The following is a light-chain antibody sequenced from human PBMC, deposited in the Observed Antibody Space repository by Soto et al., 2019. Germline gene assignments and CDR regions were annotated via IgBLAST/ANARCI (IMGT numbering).Light chain of an antibody. J-gene: IGKJ1*01. CDR2: DAS. Sequence: EVVLTQSPATLFLSPGGRATLSCRASQSVGLSLAWYQQKPGQAPRLLIYDASERASGIPARCSGSGSGRDVTLTISSREPEDYAVYYCRQRTSWPPWTFGQGTKVEIK. CDR1: QSVGLS. CDR3: RQRTSWPPWT. V-gene: IGKV3-11*02.